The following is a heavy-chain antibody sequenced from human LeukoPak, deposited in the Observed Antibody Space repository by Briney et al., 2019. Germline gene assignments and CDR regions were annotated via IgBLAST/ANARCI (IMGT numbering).Heavy chain of an antibody. J-gene: IGHJ5*02. D-gene: IGHD3-10*01. V-gene: IGHV4-34*01. Sequence: KPSETLSLTCAVYGGSFSGYYWSWIRQPPGKGLEWIGEINHSGSTNYNPSLKSRVTISVDTSKNQFSLKLSSVTAADTAVYYCARLSITMVRGVSNWFDPWGQGTLVTVSS. CDR1: GGSFSGYY. CDR3: ARLSITMVRGVSNWFDP. CDR2: INHSGST.